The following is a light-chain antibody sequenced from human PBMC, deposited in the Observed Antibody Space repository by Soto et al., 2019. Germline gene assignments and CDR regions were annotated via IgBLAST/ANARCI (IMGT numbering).Light chain of an antibody. V-gene: IGKV3-20*01. CDR2: GAS. Sequence: EIVLTQSPCTLSLSPGERAPLSCRASQSVSSSYLAWYQQKPRQAPGLLIYGASSRATGITDRFSGSGSGTDFTLTISRLEPEDFAVYYCQQYGSSPPWTFGQGTRLEI. CDR3: QQYGSSPPWT. CDR1: QSVSSSY. J-gene: IGKJ5*01.